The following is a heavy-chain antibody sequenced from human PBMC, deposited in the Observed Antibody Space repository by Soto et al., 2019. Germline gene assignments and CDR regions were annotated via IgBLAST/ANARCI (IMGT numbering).Heavy chain of an antibody. V-gene: IGHV3-33*01. CDR2: IWYDGSNK. J-gene: IGHJ4*02. Sequence: RLSCAASGFTFSSYGMHWVRQAPGKGLEWVAVIWYDGSNKYYADSVKGRFTISRDNSKNTLYLQMNSLRAEDTAVYYCARDQGPFVPYDHYYFDYWGQGTLVTVSS. D-gene: IGHD5-12*01. CDR1: GFTFSSYG. CDR3: ARDQGPFVPYDHYYFDY.